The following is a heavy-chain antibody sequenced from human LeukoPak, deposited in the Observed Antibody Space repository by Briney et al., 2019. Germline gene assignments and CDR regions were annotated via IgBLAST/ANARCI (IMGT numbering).Heavy chain of an antibody. V-gene: IGHV3-66*02. D-gene: IGHD1-14*01. CDR2: IYSGGST. CDR3: ARETTFKYYFDY. CDR1: GFTVSSNY. J-gene: IGHJ4*02. Sequence: GGSLRLSCAASGFTVSSNYMSWVRQAPGKGLEWVSVIYSGGSTYYADSVKGRFTISRDNSKNTLYLQMNSLRAEDTAVYYCARETTFKYYFDYWGQGTLVTVSS.